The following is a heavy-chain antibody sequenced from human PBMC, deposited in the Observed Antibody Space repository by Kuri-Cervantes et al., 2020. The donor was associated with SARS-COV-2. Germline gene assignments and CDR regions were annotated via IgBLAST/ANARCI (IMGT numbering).Heavy chain of an antibody. CDR2: ISAYNGNT. V-gene: IGHV1-18*04. Sequence: ASVKVSCKASGYTFTNYGISWVRQAPGQGLEWMGWISAYNGNTNYAQKLQGRATMTTDTSTSTAYMELRSLRSDDTAVYYCARESGSSGWYGFDYWGQGTLVTVSS. CDR3: ARESGSSGWYGFDY. D-gene: IGHD6-19*01. J-gene: IGHJ4*02. CDR1: GYTFTNYG.